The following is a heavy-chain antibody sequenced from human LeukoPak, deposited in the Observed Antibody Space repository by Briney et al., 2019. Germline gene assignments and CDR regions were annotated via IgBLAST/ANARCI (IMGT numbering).Heavy chain of an antibody. V-gene: IGHV3-43*02. Sequence: GGSLRLSCAASGFTFDDYAMHWVRQAPGKGLEWVCLISGDGGSTYYADSVKGRFTISRDNSKNSLYLQMNSLGTEDTALYYCAKDRSYYDSSGFFDYWGQGTLVTVSS. CDR3: AKDRSYYDSSGFFDY. J-gene: IGHJ4*02. CDR1: GFTFDDYA. D-gene: IGHD3-22*01. CDR2: ISGDGGST.